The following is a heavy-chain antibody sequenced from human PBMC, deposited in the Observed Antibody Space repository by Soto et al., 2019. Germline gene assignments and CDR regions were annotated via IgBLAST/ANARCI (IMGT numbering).Heavy chain of an antibody. CDR2: ISAGNGNT. J-gene: IGHJ6*03. D-gene: IGHD2-8*01. CDR3: ASSPPVRVLKFYFYYYMDV. V-gene: IGHV1-18*01. Sequence: GASVKVSCKASGYTFTSYGISWVRQAPGQGLEWMGWISAGNGNTNYAQKLQGRVTMTTDTSTTTAYMELRSLRSDDTAVYYCASSPPVRVLKFYFYYYMDVWGKGTTVTVSS. CDR1: GYTFTSYG.